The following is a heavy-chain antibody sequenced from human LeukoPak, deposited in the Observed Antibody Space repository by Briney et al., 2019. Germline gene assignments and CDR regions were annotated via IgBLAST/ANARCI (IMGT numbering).Heavy chain of an antibody. V-gene: IGHV4-39*07. CDR1: GGSISSNTYY. D-gene: IGHD4/OR15-4a*01. CDR2: IYYSGST. CDR3: ASGHDYGY. Sequence: SETLSLTCTVSGGSISSNTYYYAWIRQPPGKGLEWIASIYYSGSTYYNPSLKSRVTISMDTSKNQFSLKLTPVTAADTAVYYCASGHDYGYWGQGTLVSVSS. J-gene: IGHJ4*02.